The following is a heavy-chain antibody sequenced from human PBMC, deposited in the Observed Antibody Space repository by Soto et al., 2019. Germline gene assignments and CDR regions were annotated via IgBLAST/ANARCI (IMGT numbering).Heavy chain of an antibody. Sequence: SETMSLTCAVAGGSFSTISWWSWIRQSPGKGLEYIGEISHSGHTQYHPSLQSRVTISKDESKSQFSLNLTSVTAADTAVYYRARKTISVPGATWGQGTLVTVS. CDR2: ISHSGHT. D-gene: IGHD2-2*01. CDR1: GGSFSTISW. J-gene: IGHJ4*02. CDR3: ARKTISVPGAT. V-gene: IGHV4-4*02.